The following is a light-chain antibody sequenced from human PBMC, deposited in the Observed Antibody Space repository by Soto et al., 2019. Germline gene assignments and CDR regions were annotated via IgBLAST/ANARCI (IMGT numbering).Light chain of an antibody. CDR1: QDIRNY. J-gene: IGKJ5*01. Sequence: DIQMTQSPSSLSASVGDRVTITCQASQDIRNYLNWYQQKPGKAPKFLIYDASNLERGVPSRFSGSGSGTDFTLTISSLQPEDIATYYCQQYDNLAFTFGQGPRLEI. CDR3: QQYDNLAFT. CDR2: DAS. V-gene: IGKV1-33*01.